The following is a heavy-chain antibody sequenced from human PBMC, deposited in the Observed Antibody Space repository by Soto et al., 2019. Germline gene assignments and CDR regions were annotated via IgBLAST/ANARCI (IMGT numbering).Heavy chain of an antibody. CDR1: GYTFTSYA. J-gene: IGHJ3*02. Sequence: ASVKVSCKASGYTFTSYAMHWVRQAPGQRLEWMGWINAGNGNTKYSQKFQGRVTITRDTSASTAYMELSSLRSEDTAVYYCARQGIAAAIDAFDIWGQGTMVTVSS. V-gene: IGHV1-3*01. D-gene: IGHD6-13*01. CDR3: ARQGIAAAIDAFDI. CDR2: INAGNGNT.